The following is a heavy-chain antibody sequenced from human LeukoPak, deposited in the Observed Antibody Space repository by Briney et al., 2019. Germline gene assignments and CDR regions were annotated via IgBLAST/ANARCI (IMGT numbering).Heavy chain of an antibody. Sequence: SQTLSLTCIVSGGSIRSGTLYWNWIRQPAGKGLEWIGRIYSTGSTNYSPSLNSRVTISMDTSKNQFSLKLTSVTAADTAVYYCATIDGGDPSYYYYYYMDVWGKGTTVTVSS. CDR2: IYSTGST. J-gene: IGHJ6*03. CDR3: ATIDGGDPSYYYYYYMDV. CDR1: GGSIRSGTLY. D-gene: IGHD2-21*02. V-gene: IGHV4-61*02.